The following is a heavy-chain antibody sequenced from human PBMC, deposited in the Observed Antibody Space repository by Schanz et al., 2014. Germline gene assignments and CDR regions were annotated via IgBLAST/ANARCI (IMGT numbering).Heavy chain of an antibody. V-gene: IGHV4-4*09. Sequence: VHLVESGGGLVQPGGSLRLSCAASGITFSSHSFNWVRQAPGKGLEWIGRIYTSGSTNYNPSLKSRVTISVDTSKNQFPLNLRSVTAADTAVYYCAREVTGGVTGQWVGNWFDPWGQGALVTVSS. J-gene: IGHJ5*02. D-gene: IGHD1-20*01. CDR3: AREVTGGVTGQWVGNWFDP. CDR1: GITFSSHS. CDR2: IYTSGST.